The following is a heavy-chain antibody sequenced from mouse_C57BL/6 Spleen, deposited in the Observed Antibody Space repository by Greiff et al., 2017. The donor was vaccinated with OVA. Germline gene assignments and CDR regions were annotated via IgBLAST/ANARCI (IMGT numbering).Heavy chain of an antibody. CDR2: IRLKSDNYAT. D-gene: IGHD4-1*01. CDR1: GFTFSNYW. J-gene: IGHJ2*01. Sequence: EVKLMESGGGLVQPGGSMKLSCVASGFTFSNYWMNWVRQSPEKGLEWVAQIRLKSDNYATHYAESVKGRFTISRDDSKSSVYLQMNNLRAEDTGIYYCTGGLGSYFDYWGQGTTLTVSS. CDR3: TGGLGSYFDY. V-gene: IGHV6-3*01.